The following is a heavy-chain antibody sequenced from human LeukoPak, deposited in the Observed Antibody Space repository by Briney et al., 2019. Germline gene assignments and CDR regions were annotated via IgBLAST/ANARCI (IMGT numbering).Heavy chain of an antibody. CDR2: IGGSSSTI. CDR1: GFPFSSYT. Sequence: PGGSLRLSCAASGFPFSSYTMNWVRQAPGKGLEWVSSIGGSSSTIHYADSVKGRFTISRDNAKNSLYLQMNSLRAEDTAVYYCARAFYSNYGYWGQGTLVTVSS. D-gene: IGHD4-11*01. CDR3: ARAFYSNYGY. J-gene: IGHJ4*02. V-gene: IGHV3-48*04.